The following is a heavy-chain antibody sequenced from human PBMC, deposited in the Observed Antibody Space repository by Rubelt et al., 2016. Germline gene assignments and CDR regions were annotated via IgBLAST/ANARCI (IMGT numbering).Heavy chain of an antibody. CDR2: IYPGDSET. Sequence: EVQLVQSGAEVKKPGESLQISCKGSGYSFTSYWIGWVRQMPGKGLEWRGIIYPGDSETRYSRSDQSTVTSSTIMCISTVYLEGSSRNAWDTAMYYWASAGGYWGQGTLGTVSS. D-gene: IGHD2-15*01. CDR1: GYSFTSYW. CDR3: ASAGGY. V-gene: IGHV5-51*03. J-gene: IGHJ4*02.